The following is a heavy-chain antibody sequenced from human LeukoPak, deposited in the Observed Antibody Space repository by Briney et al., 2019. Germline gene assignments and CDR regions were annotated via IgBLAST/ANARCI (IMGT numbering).Heavy chain of an antibody. V-gene: IGHV3-11*01. CDR2: INIGGTNT. Sequence: PGGSLRLSCAASGFTFNDYYMSWIRQAPGKGLEWLSYINIGGTNTHYADSVKGRFTISRDNAKKSLYLEMNNLRAEDTAIYYCATDGAGFDTWGQGVLVTVSS. CDR1: GFTFNDYY. J-gene: IGHJ5*02. CDR3: ATDGAGFDT.